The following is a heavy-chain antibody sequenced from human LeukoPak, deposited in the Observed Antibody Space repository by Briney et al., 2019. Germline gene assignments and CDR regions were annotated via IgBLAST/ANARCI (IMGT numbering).Heavy chain of an antibody. J-gene: IGHJ1*01. V-gene: IGHV3-74*01. Sequence: PGGSLRLSCVASGFTFSRFEMNWVRQAPGKGLVWVSRINSDGSSTSYADSVKGRFTISRDNAKNTLYLQMNSLRAEDTAVYYCARDANEGYDFWSGYYTRYFQHWGQGTLVTVSS. CDR1: GFTFSRFE. CDR2: INSDGSST. D-gene: IGHD3-3*01. CDR3: ARDANEGYDFWSGYYTRYFQH.